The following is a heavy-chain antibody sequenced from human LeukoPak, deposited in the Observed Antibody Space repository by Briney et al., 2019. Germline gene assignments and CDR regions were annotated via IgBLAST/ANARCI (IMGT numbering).Heavy chain of an antibody. J-gene: IGHJ6*02. CDR3: ARGGGLDV. Sequence: GGSLRLSCAASGFTFNSYAMNWARQAPGKGLEWVASINHNGNVNYYVDSVKGRFTISRDNAKNSLYLQMSNLRAEDTAVYFCARGGGLDVWGQGATVTVSS. V-gene: IGHV3-7*03. CDR2: INHNGNVN. CDR1: GFTFNSYA. D-gene: IGHD3-16*01.